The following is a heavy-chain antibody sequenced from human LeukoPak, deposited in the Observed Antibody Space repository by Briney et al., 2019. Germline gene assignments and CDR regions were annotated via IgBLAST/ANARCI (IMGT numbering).Heavy chain of an antibody. D-gene: IGHD3-10*02. J-gene: IGHJ6*04. Sequence: SETLSLTCTVSGGSLWSFYWSWVRQPAGKGLEWIGRLYNNGSTDYSPSLKSRVIMSFDPSKNQFSLKLNSVTAADTAFYYCAELGITMIGGVWGKGTTVTISS. CDR2: LYNNGST. CDR3: AELGITMIGGV. CDR1: GGSLWSFY. V-gene: IGHV4-4*07.